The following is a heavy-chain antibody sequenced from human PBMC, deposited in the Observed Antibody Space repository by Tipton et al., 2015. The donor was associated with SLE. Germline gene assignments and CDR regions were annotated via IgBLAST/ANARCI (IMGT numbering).Heavy chain of an antibody. V-gene: IGHV4-61*02. CDR2: IYTSGYT. CDR3: ARAARVAFDY. Sequence: TLSLTCTVSGASISSGTYHWTWLRQPAGKGLEWIGRIYTSGYTNYNPSLKSRITISVDASKNQFSLNLNSVTAADTAVYYCARAARVAFDYWGRGILVTVSS. CDR1: GASISSGTYH. J-gene: IGHJ4*02. D-gene: IGHD3-3*01.